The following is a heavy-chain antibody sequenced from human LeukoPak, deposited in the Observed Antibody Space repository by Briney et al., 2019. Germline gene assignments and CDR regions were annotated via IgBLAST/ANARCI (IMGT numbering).Heavy chain of an antibody. CDR3: AKGYCGGDCYSAFDI. J-gene: IGHJ3*02. V-gene: IGHV3-30*18. D-gene: IGHD2-21*02. Sequence: GGSLRLSCAASGFTFSSYGMHWVRQAPGKGLEWVAVISYDGSNKYYADSVKGRFTISGDNSKNTLYLQMNSLRAEDTAVYYCAKGYCGGDCYSAFDIWGQGTMVTVSS. CDR2: ISYDGSNK. CDR1: GFTFSSYG.